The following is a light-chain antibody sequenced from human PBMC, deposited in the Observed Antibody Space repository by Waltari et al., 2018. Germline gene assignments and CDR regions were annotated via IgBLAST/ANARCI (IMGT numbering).Light chain of an antibody. J-gene: IGLJ2*01. CDR1: SSNIGSYNC. V-gene: IGLV2-14*03. CDR3: SSSTSRTALL. Sequence: QSALTQTASLTGSPGQSHTLPCPGTSSNIGSYNCVSWYQQHPGEAPKLMIYDVSVRPSGVSNRFSGSKSGNTASLTISGLQAEDEADYYCSSSTSRTALLFGGGTKLTVL. CDR2: DVS.